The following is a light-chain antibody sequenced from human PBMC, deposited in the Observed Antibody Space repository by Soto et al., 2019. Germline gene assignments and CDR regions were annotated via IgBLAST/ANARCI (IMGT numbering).Light chain of an antibody. Sequence: DIQMTQSPSSLSASVGDRVTITCQASQDITNSLNWYQQKPGKAPKVLIYDASILETGVPSRFSGRGSGTDFTFTISSLQPEDVATYYCQQYDNLPLTFGPGTTVYIE. J-gene: IGKJ3*01. CDR3: QQYDNLPLT. CDR2: DAS. V-gene: IGKV1-33*01. CDR1: QDITNS.